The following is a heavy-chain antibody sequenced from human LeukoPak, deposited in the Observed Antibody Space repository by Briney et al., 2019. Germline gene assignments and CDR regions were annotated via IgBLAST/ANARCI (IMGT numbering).Heavy chain of an antibody. CDR2: IIPIFGTA. Sequence: ASVKVSCKASGGTFSSYAISWVRQAPGQGLEWMGGIIPIFGTANYAQKFQGRVTITADESTSTAYMELSSLRSEDTAVYYCARGVGGSYARDAFDIWGQGTMVTVSS. J-gene: IGHJ3*02. CDR3: ARGVGGSYARDAFDI. D-gene: IGHD1-26*01. CDR1: GGTFSSYA. V-gene: IGHV1-69*13.